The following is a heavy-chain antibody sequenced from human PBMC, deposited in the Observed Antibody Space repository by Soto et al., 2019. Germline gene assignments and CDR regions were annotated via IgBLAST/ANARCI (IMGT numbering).Heavy chain of an antibody. CDR1: GGSISSYY. J-gene: IGHJ4*02. CDR3: ASRWGYSFDY. V-gene: IGHV4-39*01. D-gene: IGHD7-27*01. Sequence: QLQLQESGPGLVKPSETLSLTCTVSGGSISSYYWGWIRRPPGKGLEWIGSIYYSGSTYYNPSLXRXAXIXVDTSKNQFSLKLSSVTAADTAVYYCASRWGYSFDYWGQGTLVTVSS. CDR2: IYYSGST.